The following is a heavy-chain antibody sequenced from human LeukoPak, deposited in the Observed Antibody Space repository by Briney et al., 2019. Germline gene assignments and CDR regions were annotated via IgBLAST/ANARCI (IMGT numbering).Heavy chain of an antibody. J-gene: IGHJ6*02. CDR1: GGSISSYY. CDR3: ARDRAVVVQGDYYYGKDV. D-gene: IGHD2-2*01. Sequence: PSETLSLTCTVSGGSISSYYWSWIRQPPGKGLEWIGYIYYSGSTNYNPSLKSRVTISVDTSKNQFSLKLSSVTAADTAVYYCARDRAVVVQGDYYYGKDVWGQGTTVTVSS. CDR2: IYYSGST. V-gene: IGHV4-59*01.